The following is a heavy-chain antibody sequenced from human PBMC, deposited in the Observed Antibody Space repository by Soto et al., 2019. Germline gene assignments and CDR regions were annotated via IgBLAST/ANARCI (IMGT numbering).Heavy chain of an antibody. V-gene: IGHV3-30*18. D-gene: IGHD2-21*02. Sequence: GSLRLSCAASGFTFSSYGMHWVRQAPGKGLEWVAVISYDGRNKYYADAVKGRFTISRDNSKNTLYLQMNSLRAEDTAVYYCAKGLYGGNSGTSTSTYGMDVWGQGTTVTVSS. CDR3: AKGLYGGNSGTSTSTYGMDV. CDR2: ISYDGRNK. CDR1: GFTFSSYG. J-gene: IGHJ6*02.